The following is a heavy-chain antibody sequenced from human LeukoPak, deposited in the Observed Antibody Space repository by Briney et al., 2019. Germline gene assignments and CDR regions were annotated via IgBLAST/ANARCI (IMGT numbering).Heavy chain of an antibody. D-gene: IGHD6-13*01. V-gene: IGHV4-34*01. CDR2: IHHSGST. J-gene: IGHJ5*02. Sequence: SETLSLTCAIYGGSFSGYYWSWIRQPPGKGLEWIGEIHHSGSTNYNPSLKSRVTISVDTSKKQFSLKLSSVTAADTAVYYCARKGGGQLVNTRRWFDPWGQGTLVTVSS. CDR1: GGSFSGYY. CDR3: ARKGGGQLVNTRRWFDP.